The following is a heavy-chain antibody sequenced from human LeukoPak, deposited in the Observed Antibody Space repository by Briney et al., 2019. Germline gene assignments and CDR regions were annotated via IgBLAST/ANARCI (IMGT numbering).Heavy chain of an antibody. Sequence: PSETLSPTCSVSIGSISSSKWWSWVRQSPVKGLEWIGEIYLYGTTNYNPSFTSRVTMSVDRSRNQSSLKLTSVTAADTAVYYCARQKWEQQGRDYYFNGLDVWGPGTTVIVSS. CDR2: IYLYGTT. CDR1: IGSISSSKW. J-gene: IGHJ6*02. D-gene: IGHD1/OR15-1a*01. CDR3: ARQKWEQQGRDYYFNGLDV. V-gene: IGHV4-4*02.